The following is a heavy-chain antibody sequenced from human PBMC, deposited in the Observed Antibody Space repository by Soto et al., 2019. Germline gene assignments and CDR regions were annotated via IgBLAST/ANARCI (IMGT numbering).Heavy chain of an antibody. V-gene: IGHV4-30-2*01. D-gene: IGHD5-12*01. CDR3: AAGGGLPRYY. CDR1: GGSISSGGYS. Sequence: QLQLQESGSGLVKPSQTLSLTCAVSGGSISSGGYSWRWIRQPPGKGLEWIGYIYHSGSTYYNPSLKSRVTISVDRSQNQFSLRLSSVTAADTAVYYCAAGGGLPRYYWGQGTLVTVSS. CDR2: IYHSGST. J-gene: IGHJ4*02.